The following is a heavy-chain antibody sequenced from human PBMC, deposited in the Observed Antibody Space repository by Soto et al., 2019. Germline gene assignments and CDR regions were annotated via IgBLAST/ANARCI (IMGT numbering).Heavy chain of an antibody. V-gene: IGHV3-30-3*01. CDR3: ARDKRASSWVLSSRGYYGMDV. D-gene: IGHD1-1*01. J-gene: IGHJ6*02. CDR1: GFTFSSYA. Sequence: ESGGGVVQPGRSLRLSCAASGFTFSSYAMHWVRQAPGKGLEWVAVISYDGSNKYYADSVKGRFTISRDNSKNTLYLQMNSLRAEDTAVYYCARDKRASSWVLSSRGYYGMDVWGQGTTVTVSS. CDR2: ISYDGSNK.